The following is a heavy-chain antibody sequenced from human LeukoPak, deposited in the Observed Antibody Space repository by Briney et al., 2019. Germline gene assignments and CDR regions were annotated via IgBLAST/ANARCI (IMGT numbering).Heavy chain of an antibody. D-gene: IGHD2-15*01. J-gene: IGHJ6*02. CDR1: GFTFSSYA. CDR3: AKRRVVVVAARYYGMDV. CDR2: ISGSGGST. V-gene: IGHV3-23*01. Sequence: GGSLRLSCAASGFTFSSYAMSWVRQAPGKGLEWVSAISGSGGSTYYADSVKGRFTISRDNSKNTLYLQMNSLRAEDTAVYYCAKRRVVVVAARYYGMDVWGQGTTVTVSS.